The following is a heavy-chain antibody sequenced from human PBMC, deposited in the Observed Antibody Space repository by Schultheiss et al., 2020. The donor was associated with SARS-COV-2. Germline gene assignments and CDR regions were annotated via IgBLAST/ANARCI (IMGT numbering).Heavy chain of an antibody. CDR2: IIPIFGTA. J-gene: IGHJ6*02. D-gene: IGHD5-12*01. Sequence: SVKVSCKASGYTFTSYGISWVRQAPGQGLEWMGGIIPIFGTANYAQKFQGRVTITADKSTSTAYMELSSLRSEDTAVYYCARGGDIVATIGRVYYYGMDVWGQGTTVTVSS. CDR3: ARGGDIVATIGRVYYYGMDV. CDR1: GYTFTSYG. V-gene: IGHV1-69*06.